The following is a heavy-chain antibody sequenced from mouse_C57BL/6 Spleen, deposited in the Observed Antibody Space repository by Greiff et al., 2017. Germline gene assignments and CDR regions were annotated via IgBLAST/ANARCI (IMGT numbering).Heavy chain of an antibody. CDR2: INYDGSST. D-gene: IGHD1-1*01. CDR3: ARAYYYGSTWYFDV. Sequence: EVKVVESEGGLVQPGSSMKLSCTASGFTFSDYYMAWVRQVPEKGLEWVANINYDGSSTYYLDSLKSRFIISRDNAKNILYLQMSSLKSEDTATYYCARAYYYGSTWYFDVWGTGTTVTVSS. V-gene: IGHV5-16*01. J-gene: IGHJ1*03. CDR1: GFTFSDYY.